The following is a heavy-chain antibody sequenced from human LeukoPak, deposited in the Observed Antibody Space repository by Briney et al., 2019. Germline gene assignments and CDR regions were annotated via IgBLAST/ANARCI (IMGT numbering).Heavy chain of an antibody. D-gene: IGHD6-13*01. Sequence: PSETLSLTCTVSGGSISSYYWSWVRQPPGKGLEWIGYIYYSGSTNYNPSLKSRVSISVDTSNNHSSLKLSSVTAADTAVYYCARSMGKIAAAPDYCGQGTLVTVSS. CDR2: IYYSGST. CDR1: GGSISSYY. V-gene: IGHV4-59*01. J-gene: IGHJ4*02. CDR3: ARSMGKIAAAPDY.